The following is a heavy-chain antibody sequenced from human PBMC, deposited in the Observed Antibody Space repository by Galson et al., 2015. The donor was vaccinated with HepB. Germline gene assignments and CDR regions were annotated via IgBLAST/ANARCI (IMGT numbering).Heavy chain of an antibody. D-gene: IGHD3-10*01. Sequence: SLRLSCAASGFTFSSYAMSWVRQAPGKGLEWVSAISGSGGSTYYADSVKGRFTISRDNSKNTLYLQMNSLRAEDTAVYYCAKDPDPHSYYGSGSFSDWGQGTLVTVSS. J-gene: IGHJ4*02. CDR3: AKDPDPHSYYGSGSFSD. V-gene: IGHV3-23*01. CDR2: ISGSGGST. CDR1: GFTFSSYA.